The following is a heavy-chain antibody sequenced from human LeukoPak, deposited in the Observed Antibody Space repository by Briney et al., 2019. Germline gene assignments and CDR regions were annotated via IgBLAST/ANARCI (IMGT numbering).Heavy chain of an antibody. CDR1: GGSISSSSYY. D-gene: IGHD3-22*01. CDR2: ISYTGST. J-gene: IGHJ4*02. CDR3: CMSSGYYWFFSY. V-gene: IGHV4-39*01. Sequence: SETLSLTCTVSGGSISSSSYYWGWIRQPPGKGLEWIGTISYTGSTYYNPSLKSRVTISVNTYNNQFSLKLSSVTAADTAVYYCCMSSGYYWFFSYWGQGTLVSVSS.